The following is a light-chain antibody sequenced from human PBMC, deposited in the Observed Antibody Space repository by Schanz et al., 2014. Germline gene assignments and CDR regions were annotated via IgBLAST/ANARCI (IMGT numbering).Light chain of an antibody. V-gene: IGLV2-14*02. J-gene: IGLJ3*02. CDR2: EAT. Sequence: QSALTQPASVSGSPGQSITISCTGTSSDVGSYKFVSWYQQHPGKAPKLIIYEATNRPSGVSSRFSGSKSVTTASLTISGHLVEDEADYYRSSYAPSDTVTLFGGGTKLTVL. CDR1: SSDVGSYKF. CDR3: SSYAPSDTVTL.